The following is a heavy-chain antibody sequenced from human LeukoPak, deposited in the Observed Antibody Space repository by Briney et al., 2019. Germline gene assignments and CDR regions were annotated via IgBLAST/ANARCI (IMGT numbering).Heavy chain of an antibody. D-gene: IGHD3-10*01. CDR2: IIPIFGRA. J-gene: IGHJ4*02. CDR3: ARTTMVRGVIMSLFDY. Sequence: ASVKVSCKASGGTFSSYAISWVRQTPGQGLEWMGGIIPIFGRANYAQKFQGRVTITADESTSTAYMELSSLRSEDTAVYYCARTTMVRGVIMSLFDYWGQGTLVTVSS. V-gene: IGHV1-69*13. CDR1: GGTFSSYA.